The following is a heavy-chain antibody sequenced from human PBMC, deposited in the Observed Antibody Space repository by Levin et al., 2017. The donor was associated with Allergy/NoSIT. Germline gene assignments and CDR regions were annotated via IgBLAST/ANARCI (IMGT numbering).Heavy chain of an antibody. CDR1: GFTVTTNY. D-gene: IGHD2-21*01. Sequence: GGSLRLSCAASGFTVTTNYMSWVRQAPGKGLEWVSLISGDGETDYVDSVKGRFTISTDTSKNTLLLQMNSLRAQDTAIYYCVTHTHSTFFYGMDVWGQGTTVTVSS. J-gene: IGHJ6*02. CDR3: VTHTHSTFFYGMDV. CDR2: ISGDGET. V-gene: IGHV3-53*01.